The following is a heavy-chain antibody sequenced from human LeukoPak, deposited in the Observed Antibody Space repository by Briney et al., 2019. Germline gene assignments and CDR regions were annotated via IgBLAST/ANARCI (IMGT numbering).Heavy chain of an antibody. CDR2: ISHDGSDK. J-gene: IGHJ2*01. D-gene: IGHD5-24*01. V-gene: IGHV3-30-3*01. CDR1: GFTFSDYY. Sequence: GGSLRLSCAASGFTFSDYYMNWIRQAPGKGLEWVAVISHDGSDKYYADSVKGRFTISRDNSKNTVFLQMNSLRSEDTAFYWCARDAGWLRFYWYFDLWGRGTLVAVSS. CDR3: ARDAGWLRFYWYFDL.